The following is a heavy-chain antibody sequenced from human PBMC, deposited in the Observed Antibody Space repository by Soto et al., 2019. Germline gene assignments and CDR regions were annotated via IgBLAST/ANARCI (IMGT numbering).Heavy chain of an antibody. CDR1: GGSISTVDYW. J-gene: IGHJ5*01. V-gene: IGHV4-30-4*01. Sequence: QVQLQESGPGLVKPSQTLSLTCTVSGGSISTVDYWWSWIRQSPDMGLEWIGHIYDGGRTYNNPSLESRVTMSVDTSKSQLSLTLSSVSAADTAVYYCARGPSGDNVDSWGQEPWSPSP. CDR2: IYDGGRT. CDR3: ARGPSGDNVDS. D-gene: IGHD7-27*01.